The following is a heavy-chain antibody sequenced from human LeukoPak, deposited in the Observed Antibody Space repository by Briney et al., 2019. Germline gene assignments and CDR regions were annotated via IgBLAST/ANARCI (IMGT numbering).Heavy chain of an antibody. J-gene: IGHJ4*02. D-gene: IGHD3-22*01. V-gene: IGHV4-59*01. Sequence: SESLSLTCTVSGGSISSYYWSWLRQPPGKGLEWIGFIYYSGITDYNPSLKSRVTISVDTSKNQFSLKLSSVTAADTAVYYCARVRALSYYDSSGDLYYFQYWGQGTLVTVSS. CDR2: IYYSGIT. CDR1: GGSISSYY. CDR3: ARVRALSYYDSSGDLYYFQY.